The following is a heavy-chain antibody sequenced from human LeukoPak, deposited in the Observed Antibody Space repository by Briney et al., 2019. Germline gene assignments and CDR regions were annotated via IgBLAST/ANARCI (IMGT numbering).Heavy chain of an antibody. CDR1: GFIFSSYA. CDR3: ARGLGYSYGYGIDY. V-gene: IGHV3-33*01. CDR2: IWFDGSNT. D-gene: IGHD5-18*01. J-gene: IGHJ4*02. Sequence: PGRSLRLSCAASGFIFSSYAMHWVRQAPGKGPEWVAIIWFDGSNTYYAESVEGRFTISRDNSKNTLCLQMNSLRAEDTAVYSCARGLGYSYGYGIDYWGQGTLVIASS.